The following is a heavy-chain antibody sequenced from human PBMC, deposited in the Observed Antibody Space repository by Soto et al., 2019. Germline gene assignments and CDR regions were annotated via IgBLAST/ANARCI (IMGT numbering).Heavy chain of an antibody. CDR2: ISAENGNT. CDR1: GYTFSSDG. CDR3: AREVVYAIDYYYMDV. D-gene: IGHD2-8*02. V-gene: IGHV1-18*01. Sequence: QVPLMQSGDEVRKPGASVKVSCKASGYTFSSDGISWVRQAPGQGLEWMGWISAENGNTNYAQKVQGRVTMTIDTSTSTAYMEMTRLTSDDTAVYYCAREVVYAIDYYYMDVWGKGTAVTVSS. J-gene: IGHJ6*03.